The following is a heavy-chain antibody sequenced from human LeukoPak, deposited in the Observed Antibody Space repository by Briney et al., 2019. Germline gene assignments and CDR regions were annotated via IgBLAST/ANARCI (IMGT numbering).Heavy chain of an antibody. CDR1: GFTFDDYA. CDR2: ISYDGSNK. J-gene: IGHJ6*02. CDR3: ARDPKTYYDFWSGHKYYYYGMDV. Sequence: GRSLRLSCAASGFTFDDYAMHWVRQAPGKGLEWVAVISYDGSNKYYADSVKGRFTISRDNSKNTLYLQTNSLRAEDTAVYYCARDPKTYYDFWSGHKYYYYGMDVWGQGTTVTVSS. D-gene: IGHD3-3*01. V-gene: IGHV3-30-3*01.